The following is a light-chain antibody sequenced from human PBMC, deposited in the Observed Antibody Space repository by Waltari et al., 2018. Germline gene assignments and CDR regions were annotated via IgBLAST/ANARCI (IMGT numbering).Light chain of an antibody. J-gene: IGKJ1*01. CDR3: QHHLRLPTT. V-gene: IGKV3-20*01. Sequence: IVLTQSTGTLSLSPGERPPLSCRASQSVGTYLAWYQQKPGQAPRLLIYGAYSRAAGIPDRFSGSGYGTDFSLTISRLEPEDFAVYFCQHHLRLPTTFGQGTKVEIK. CDR2: GAY. CDR1: QSVGTY.